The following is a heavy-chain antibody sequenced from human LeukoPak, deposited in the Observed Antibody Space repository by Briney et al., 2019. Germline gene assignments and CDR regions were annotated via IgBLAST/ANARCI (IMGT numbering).Heavy chain of an antibody. V-gene: IGHV1-2*02. D-gene: IGHD7-27*01. CDR1: GGTFSSYA. CDR2: INPNSGGT. CDR3: ARDGQTGENAYYYYYMDV. J-gene: IGHJ6*03. Sequence: ASVKVSCKASGGTFSSYAVSWVRQAPGQGLEWMGWINPNSGGTNYAQKFQGRVTMTRGTSISTAYMELSRLRSDDTAVYHCARDGQTGENAYYYYYMDVWGKGTTVTISS.